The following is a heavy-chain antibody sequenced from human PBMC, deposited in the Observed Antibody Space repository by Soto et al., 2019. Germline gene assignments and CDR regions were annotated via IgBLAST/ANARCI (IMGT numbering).Heavy chain of an antibody. CDR1: GGSISSYY. V-gene: IGHV4-59*01. J-gene: IGHJ6*02. D-gene: IGHD3-3*01. Sequence: PSETLSLTCTVSGGSISSYYWSWIRQPPGKGLEWIGYIYYSGSTNYNPSLKSRVTISVDTSKNQFSLKLSSVTAADTAVYYCARVSVDFWSGYYYYYYGMDVWGQGTTVTVSS. CDR2: IYYSGST. CDR3: ARVSVDFWSGYYYYYYGMDV.